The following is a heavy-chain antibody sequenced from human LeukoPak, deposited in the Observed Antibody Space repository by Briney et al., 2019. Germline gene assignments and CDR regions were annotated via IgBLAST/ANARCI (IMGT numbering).Heavy chain of an antibody. V-gene: IGHV4-39*01. CDR1: GGSISSSSYY. J-gene: IGHJ5*02. Sequence: SETLSLTCTVSGGSISSSSYYWGWIRQPPGKGLEWIGSIYYSGGTYYNPSLKSRVTISVDTSKNQFSLKLSSVTAADTAVYYCARRADYGDYYNWFDPWGQGTLVTVSS. D-gene: IGHD4-17*01. CDR2: IYYSGGT. CDR3: ARRADYGDYYNWFDP.